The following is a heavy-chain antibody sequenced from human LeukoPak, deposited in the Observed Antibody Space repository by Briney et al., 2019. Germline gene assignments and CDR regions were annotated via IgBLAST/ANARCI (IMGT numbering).Heavy chain of an antibody. J-gene: IGHJ4*02. CDR2: ISNSDTTI. D-gene: IGHD2-8*01. CDR1: AFIFSDYY. Sequence: PGGSLRLSCAASAFIFSDYYMSWIRQAPGKGLEWVSYISNSDTTIYYADSVKGRFTISRDNAKNSLYLQMNSLRAEDTAVYYCARVDIVLMVYAFDYWGQGTLVTVSS. V-gene: IGHV3-11*04. CDR3: ARVDIVLMVYAFDY.